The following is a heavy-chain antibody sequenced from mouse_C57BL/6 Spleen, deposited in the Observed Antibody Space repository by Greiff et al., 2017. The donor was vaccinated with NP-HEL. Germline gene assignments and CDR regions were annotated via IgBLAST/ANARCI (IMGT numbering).Heavy chain of an antibody. D-gene: IGHD2-3*01. Sequence: QVQLQQPGAELVRPGSSVKLSCKASGYTFTSYWMDWVKQRPGQGLEWIGNIYPSDSETHYNQKFKDKATLTVDKSSSTAYMQLSSLTSEDSAVYYCARNDGYYFYFDYWGQGTTLTVSS. CDR2: IYPSDSET. CDR1: GYTFTSYW. J-gene: IGHJ2*01. V-gene: IGHV1-61*01. CDR3: ARNDGYYFYFDY.